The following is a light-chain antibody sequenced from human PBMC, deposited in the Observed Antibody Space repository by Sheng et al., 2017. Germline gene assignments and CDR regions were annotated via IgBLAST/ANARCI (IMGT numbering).Light chain of an antibody. Sequence: QTVVTQEPSFSVSPGETVTLTCGLSSGSVSTTSYPSWYQQTPGQPPRTLIYKTNTRSSGVPDRISGSILGNKAALSITGAQADDEGDYYCVLYMGSGVSLFGGGTKLTVL. J-gene: IGLJ3*02. CDR3: VLYMGSGVSL. V-gene: IGLV8-61*01. CDR1: SGSVSTTSY. CDR2: KTN.